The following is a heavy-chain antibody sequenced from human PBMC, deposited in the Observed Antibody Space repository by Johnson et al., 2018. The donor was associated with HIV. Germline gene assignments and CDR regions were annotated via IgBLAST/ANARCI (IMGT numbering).Heavy chain of an antibody. Sequence: VQLVESGGGLVKPGGSLRLSCAASGFTFSDYYIHWIRQAPGKGLEWVSGISWYSGSIGYADSVKGRFTISRDNAKNSLYLQMNSLRAEDTALYYCAKALVGATLSDAFDIRGQGTMVTVSS. CDR2: ISWYSGSI. CDR1: GFTFSDYY. V-gene: IGHV3-9*01. CDR3: AKALVGATLSDAFDI. D-gene: IGHD1-26*01. J-gene: IGHJ3*02.